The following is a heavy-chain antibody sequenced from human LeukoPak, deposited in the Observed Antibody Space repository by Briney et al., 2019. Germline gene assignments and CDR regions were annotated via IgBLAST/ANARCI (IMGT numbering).Heavy chain of an antibody. CDR1: GDRVSSNSAA. V-gene: IGHV6-1*01. Sequence: SQTLSLTCAISGDRVSSNSAAWNWIRQSPSRGLEWLRRTYYWYKWHYHYAESVKRRITVNPDTSKNQFSLQLNSVTPEDAAVYYCARQSSTDYYYYGLDVWGQGTTVAVSS. D-gene: IGHD1-1*01. J-gene: IGHJ6*02. CDR2: TYYWYKWHY. CDR3: ARQSSTDYYYYGLDV.